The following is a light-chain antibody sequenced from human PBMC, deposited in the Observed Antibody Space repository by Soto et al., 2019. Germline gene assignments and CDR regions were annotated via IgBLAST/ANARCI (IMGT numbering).Light chain of an antibody. J-gene: IGKJ4*01. CDR1: QSVSSSY. Sequence: EIVLTQSPATLSLSPGERATISCRASQSVSSSYLAWYQQKPGQAPRLLIYVASSRATGVPDRFSGSGSGTDFTLTISRLEPEDFAVYYCQQDGSFPLTFGGGTKVEI. CDR2: VAS. CDR3: QQDGSFPLT. V-gene: IGKV3-20*01.